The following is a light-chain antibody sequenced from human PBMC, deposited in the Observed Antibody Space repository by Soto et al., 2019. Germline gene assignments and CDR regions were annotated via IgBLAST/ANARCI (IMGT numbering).Light chain of an antibody. CDR3: QQYGISPRVT. CDR1: QSVSRTV. CDR2: GAS. J-gene: IGKJ1*01. V-gene: IGKV3-20*01. Sequence: DIVLTQSPGTLSLSPGERATLSCRASQSVSRTVFAWYQQKPGQAPRLLMFGASNRATSIPDRFSGSGSGTNFTLTITRFEPEDFAKYYYQQYGISPRVTFGQWTKVGVK.